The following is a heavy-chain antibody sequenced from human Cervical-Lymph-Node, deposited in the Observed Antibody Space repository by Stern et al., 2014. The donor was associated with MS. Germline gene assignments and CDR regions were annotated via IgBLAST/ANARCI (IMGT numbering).Heavy chain of an antibody. V-gene: IGHV4-61*02. D-gene: IGHD4-17*01. CDR3: ARGFYGLHFDY. CDR1: GGSISSGSYY. Sequence: VHLVESGPGLVKPSQTLSLTCTVSGGSISSGSYYWSWIRQPAGKGLEWIGRIYTSGSTNYNPSLKSRVTISVDTSKNQFSLKRSFVTAADTAVYYCARGFYGLHFDYWGQGTLVTVSS. CDR2: IYTSGST. J-gene: IGHJ4*02.